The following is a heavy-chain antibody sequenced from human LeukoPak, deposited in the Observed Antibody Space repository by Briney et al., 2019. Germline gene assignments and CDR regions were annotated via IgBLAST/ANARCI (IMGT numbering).Heavy chain of an antibody. J-gene: IGHJ4*02. Sequence: YGGSFSGYYWSWIRQPPGKGLEWIGEINHSGSTNYNPSLKSRVTISVDTSKNQFSLKLSSVTAADTAVYYCADGGATSYFDYWGQGTLVTVSS. CDR3: ADGGATSYFDY. V-gene: IGHV4-34*01. D-gene: IGHD1-26*01. CDR1: GGSFSGYY. CDR2: INHSGST.